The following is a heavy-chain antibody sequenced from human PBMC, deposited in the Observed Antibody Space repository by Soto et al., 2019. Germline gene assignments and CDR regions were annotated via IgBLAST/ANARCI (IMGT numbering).Heavy chain of an antibody. J-gene: IGHJ4*02. Sequence: GGSLRLSCAASGFTYSSYAMSWVRQAPGKGLEWVSAISGSGGSTYYADSMKGRFTISRDNSKNTMYLQMNSLRAEDTDVYYCGIDELDFDYWGQGTLVTVSS. CDR1: GFTYSSYA. V-gene: IGHV3-23*01. D-gene: IGHD1-1*01. CDR2: ISGSGGST. CDR3: GIDELDFDY.